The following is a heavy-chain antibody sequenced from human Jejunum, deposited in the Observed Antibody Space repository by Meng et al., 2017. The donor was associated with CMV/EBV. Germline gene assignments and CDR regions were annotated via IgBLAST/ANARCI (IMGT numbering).Heavy chain of an antibody. CDR2: ISEIRDAS. J-gene: IGHJ4*02. Sequence: LSLSCADSGFTFSNYARAWVRQAPGKGLEWVSTISEIRDASYYGDSVKGRFAISRGNSKNTLYLQMSSLRVEDTAVYYCAKARQCEDWGQGTLVTVSS. CDR1: GFTFSNYA. V-gene: IGHV3-23*01. CDR3: AKARQCED.